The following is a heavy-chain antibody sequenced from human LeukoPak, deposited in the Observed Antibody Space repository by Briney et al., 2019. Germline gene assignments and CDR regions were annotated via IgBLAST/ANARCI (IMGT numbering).Heavy chain of an antibody. CDR2: VNPSGGGT. Sequence: ASVNVSCKASGYTFATYYMHWVGQTPGQGLEWMGVVNPSGGGTTYAQMFQGRVTMTRDTSTSTVYMELRRLRSEDTAVYYCARKAYCSGGNCFLDNWGQGTLVTVSS. V-gene: IGHV1-46*01. CDR1: GYTFATYY. D-gene: IGHD2-15*01. CDR3: ARKAYCSGGNCFLDN. J-gene: IGHJ4*02.